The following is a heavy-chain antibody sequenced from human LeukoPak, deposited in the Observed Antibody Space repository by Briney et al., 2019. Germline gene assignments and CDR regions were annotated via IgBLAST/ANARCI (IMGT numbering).Heavy chain of an antibody. Sequence: SETLSLTCAVYGGSFSGYYWSWIRQPPGKGLEWIGEINHSGSTNYNPSLKSRVTISVDTSKNQFSLKLSSVTAADTAVYYCARSAAAGTPLGYWGQGTLVTVSS. CDR2: INHSGST. V-gene: IGHV4-34*01. J-gene: IGHJ4*02. D-gene: IGHD6-25*01. CDR1: GGSFSGYY. CDR3: ARSAAAGTPLGY.